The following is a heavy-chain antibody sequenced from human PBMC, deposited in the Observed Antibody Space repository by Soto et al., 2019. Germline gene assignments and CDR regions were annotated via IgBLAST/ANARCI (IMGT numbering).Heavy chain of an antibody. J-gene: IGHJ6*01. D-gene: IGHD2-2*01. CDR3: ARGIFIVVVPDAHYYYYYGMDV. CDR1: GGTFSSYA. V-gene: IGHV1-69*06. Sequence: QVQLVQSGAEVKKPGSSVKVSCKASGGTFSSYAISWVRQAPGQGLEWMGGIIPIFGTANYAQKFQGRVTITADKSTSTADMELSSLRAEDNAVYYWARGIFIVVVPDAHYYYYYGMDVW. CDR2: IIPIFGTA.